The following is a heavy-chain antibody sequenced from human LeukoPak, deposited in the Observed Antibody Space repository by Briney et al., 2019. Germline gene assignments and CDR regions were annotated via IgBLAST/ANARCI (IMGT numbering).Heavy chain of an antibody. Sequence: GGSLRLSCAAAGVTFDDYGKDWVGQGPGRGREGEAGISWNSGSIGYADSVKGRFTISRDNAKNSLYLQMNSLRAEDTALYYCAKDHDDFWSGNFDYWGQGTLVTVSS. J-gene: IGHJ4*02. D-gene: IGHD3-3*01. CDR2: ISWNSGSI. CDR1: GVTFDDYG. V-gene: IGHV3-9*01. CDR3: AKDHDDFWSGNFDY.